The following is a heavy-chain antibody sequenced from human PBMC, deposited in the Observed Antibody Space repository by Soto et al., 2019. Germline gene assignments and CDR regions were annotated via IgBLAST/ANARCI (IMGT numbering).Heavy chain of an antibody. D-gene: IGHD3-16*01. Sequence: GGSLRLSCAASGFTFSSYAMHWVRQAPGKGLEWVAVISYDGSNKYYADSVKGRFTISRDNSKNTLYLQMNSLRAEDTAVYYCARDPEKYVWGSYYDYWGQGTLVTVSS. J-gene: IGHJ4*02. V-gene: IGHV3-30-3*01. CDR3: ARDPEKYVWGSYYDY. CDR1: GFTFSSYA. CDR2: ISYDGSNK.